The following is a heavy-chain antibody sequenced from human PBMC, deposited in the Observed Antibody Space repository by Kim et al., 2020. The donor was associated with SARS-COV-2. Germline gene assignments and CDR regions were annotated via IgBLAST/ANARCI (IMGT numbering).Heavy chain of an antibody. Sequence: GGSLRLSCAASGFTFDDYAMHWVRQAPGKGLEWVSGISWNRGSIGYADSVKGRFTISRDNAKNSLYLQMNSLRAEDTALYYCAKDIGFSCSSMDVWGQGTTVTVSS. V-gene: IGHV3-9*01. CDR1: GFTFDDYA. CDR2: ISWNRGSI. CDR3: AKDIGFSCSSMDV. D-gene: IGHD2-2*01. J-gene: IGHJ6*02.